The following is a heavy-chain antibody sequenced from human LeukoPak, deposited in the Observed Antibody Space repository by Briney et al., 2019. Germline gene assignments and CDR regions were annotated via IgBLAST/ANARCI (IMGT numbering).Heavy chain of an antibody. J-gene: IGHJ4*02. CDR1: GGSIGSYD. CDR3: ACYSSPGGWGVFAY. CDR2: LYYSGTA. V-gene: IGHV4-59*08. Sequence: AETLSLTCIVSGGSIGSYDWRWIRQPPGKGLEWIGYLYYSGTANHHPSLKSRVSISLDTTRNQFPLKLTPVPAADTALYYCACYSSPGGWGVFAYRGQGPLVTVSS. D-gene: IGHD2-2*02.